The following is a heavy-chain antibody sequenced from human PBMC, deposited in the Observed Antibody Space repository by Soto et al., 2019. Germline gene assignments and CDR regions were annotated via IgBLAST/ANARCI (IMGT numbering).Heavy chain of an antibody. J-gene: IGHJ4*02. CDR2: IFWDDDK. CDR1: GFSLTTSGVG. Sequence: QITLNESGPTQVKPRQTLTLTCTFSGFSLTTSGVGVGWIRQSPGKAPEGLALIFWDDDKRYSPSLKSRLTITKDTSKNQLVLTIADLEPADTATYYCAHRVLRTVFGLVTTTAIYFDFWGQGTPVAVSS. CDR3: AHRVLRTVFGLVTTTAIYFDF. D-gene: IGHD3-3*01. V-gene: IGHV2-5*02.